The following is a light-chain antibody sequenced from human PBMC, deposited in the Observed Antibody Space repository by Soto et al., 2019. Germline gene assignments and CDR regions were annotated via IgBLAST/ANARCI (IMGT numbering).Light chain of an antibody. CDR2: AAS. Sequence: ERVMTQSPATLSVSPGEGATLSCRANQHVSSHIAWYQHKPGQAPRLLIHAASTRAPGVPVRFSGSGSGTEFTLTISSLQSEDFAVYYCQQYQSWPFPFGQGTKLEIK. CDR1: QHVSSH. CDR3: QQYQSWPFP. J-gene: IGKJ2*01. V-gene: IGKV3-15*01.